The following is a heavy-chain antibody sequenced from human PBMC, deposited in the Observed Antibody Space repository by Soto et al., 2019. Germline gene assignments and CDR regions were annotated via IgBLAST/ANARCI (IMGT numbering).Heavy chain of an antibody. J-gene: IGHJ3*02. CDR2: IWYDGSNK. Sequence: GGPLRLSCAASGFTFSSYGMHWVRQAPGKGLEWVAVIWYDGSNKYYADSVKGRFTISRDNSKNTLYLQMNSLRAEDTAVYYCARDRTVPAAHWGALDIRGQGTMVTVSS. D-gene: IGHD2-2*01. V-gene: IGHV3-33*01. CDR1: GFTFSSYG. CDR3: ARDRTVPAAHWGALDI.